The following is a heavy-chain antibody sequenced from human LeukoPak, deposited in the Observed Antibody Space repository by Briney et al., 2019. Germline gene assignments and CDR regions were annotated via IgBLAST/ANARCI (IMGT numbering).Heavy chain of an antibody. V-gene: IGHV3-23*01. D-gene: IGHD6-19*01. CDR1: GFTFSNYA. J-gene: IGHJ4*02. CDR3: AKGRAGYSSGWSDY. Sequence: PGGSLRLSCAASGFTFSNYAMNWVRQAPGKGLEWVSAISGSGGSTYYADSVKGRFTISRDNSKNTLYLQMNSLRADDTAVYYCAKGRAGYSSGWSDYWGQGTPVTVNS. CDR2: ISGSGGST.